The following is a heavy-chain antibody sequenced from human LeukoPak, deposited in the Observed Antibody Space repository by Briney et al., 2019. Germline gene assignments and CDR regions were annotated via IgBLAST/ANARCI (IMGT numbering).Heavy chain of an antibody. J-gene: IGHJ4*02. CDR1: GFPFSSYS. V-gene: IGHV3-7*01. CDR2: VKEDGSE. D-gene: IGHD3-22*01. CDR3: ATDRTTTYYYDARPYYYFDS. Sequence: GGSLRLSCEASGFPFSSYSMTWVRQAPGKGLEWVANVKEDGSEKYVDSVKGRFTISRDNAKNSLYLQMNSPRGEDTAVYSCATDRTTTYYYDARPYYYFDSWGQGTLVTVSS.